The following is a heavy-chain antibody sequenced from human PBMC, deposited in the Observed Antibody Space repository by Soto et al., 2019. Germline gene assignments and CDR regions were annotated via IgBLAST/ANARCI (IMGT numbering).Heavy chain of an antibody. J-gene: IGHJ6*02. CDR1: GFTFSSYG. CDR3: ARGGGSAVAGDYYYYGMDV. Sequence: GGSLRLSCAASGFTFSSYGMHWVRQAPGKGLEWVAVIWYDGSNKYYADSVKGRFTISRDNSKNTLYLQMNSLRAEDPAVYYCARGGGSAVAGDYYYYGMDVWGQGTTVTVSS. CDR2: IWYDGSNK. D-gene: IGHD6-19*01. V-gene: IGHV3-33*01.